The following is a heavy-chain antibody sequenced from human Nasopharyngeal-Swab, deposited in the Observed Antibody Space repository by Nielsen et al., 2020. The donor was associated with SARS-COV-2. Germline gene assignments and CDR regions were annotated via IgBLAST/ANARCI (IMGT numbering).Heavy chain of an antibody. CDR2: ISWNSGSI. Sequence: SLKISCAASGFTFDDYAMHWVRQAPGKGLEWVSGISWNSGSIGNADSVKGRFTISRDNAKNSLYLQMNSLRAEDTALYYCASSINYDSSGYYDYWGQGTLVTVSS. CDR3: ASSINYDSSGYYDY. D-gene: IGHD3-22*01. CDR1: GFTFDDYA. J-gene: IGHJ4*02. V-gene: IGHV3-9*01.